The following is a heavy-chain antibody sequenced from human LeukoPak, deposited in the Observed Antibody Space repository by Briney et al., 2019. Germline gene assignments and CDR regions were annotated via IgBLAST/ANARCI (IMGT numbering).Heavy chain of an antibody. J-gene: IGHJ4*02. CDR1: GFTFSSYW. CDR2: IKHDGSEK. Sequence: GGSLRLSCAASGFTFSSYWMSWVRQAPGKGLEWVANIKHDGSEKYYVDSVKGRFTISRDNAKNSLYLQMNSLRAEDTAVYYCARVYYDFWSGSFDYWGQGTLVTVSS. V-gene: IGHV3-7*01. D-gene: IGHD3-3*01. CDR3: ARVYYDFWSGSFDY.